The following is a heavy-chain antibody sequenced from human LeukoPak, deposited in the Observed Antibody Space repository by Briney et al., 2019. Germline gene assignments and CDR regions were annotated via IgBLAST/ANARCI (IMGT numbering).Heavy chain of an antibody. V-gene: IGHV4-59*01. D-gene: IGHD2-15*01. CDR2: ISYTGST. J-gene: IGHJ2*01. CDR1: GASISGFY. CDR3: ARDSHNYGRWWFDL. Sequence: SETLSLTCTVSGASISGFYWSWIRQPPGKGLEWIGYISYTGSTNYNPSLQSRVTISVDTSKNKFSLELRSVTAADTAVYYCARDSHNYGRWWFDLWGRGTLVTVSS.